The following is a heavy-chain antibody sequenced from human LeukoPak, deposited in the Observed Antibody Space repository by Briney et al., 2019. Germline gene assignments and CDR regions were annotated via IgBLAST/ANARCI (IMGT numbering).Heavy chain of an antibody. CDR2: IYDSGST. CDR3: ARVIGDFWSGRTSDGLFDY. V-gene: IGHV4-39*07. D-gene: IGHD3-3*01. J-gene: IGHJ4*02. Sequence: SETLSLTCTVSGGSIRSSYYYWGWIRQPPGKGLEWIGSIYDSGSTYYNPSLKSRVTISVDTSKNQFSLKLSSVTAADTAVYYCARVIGDFWSGRTSDGLFDYWGQGTLVTVSS. CDR1: GGSIRSSYYY.